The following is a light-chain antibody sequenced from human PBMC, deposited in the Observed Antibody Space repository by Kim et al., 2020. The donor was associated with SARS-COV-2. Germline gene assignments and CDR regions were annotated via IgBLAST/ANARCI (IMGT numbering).Light chain of an antibody. J-gene: IGLJ3*02. CDR3: SSYTSSSTSV. Sequence: QSALTQPASVSGSPGQSITISCTGTNSDVGGYNYVSWYQQHPGKAPKLMIYDVSKRPSGVSNRFSGSKSGNTASLTISGLQAEDEADYYCSSYTSSSTSVFGGGTQRTVL. V-gene: IGLV2-14*01. CDR1: NSDVGGYNY. CDR2: DVS.